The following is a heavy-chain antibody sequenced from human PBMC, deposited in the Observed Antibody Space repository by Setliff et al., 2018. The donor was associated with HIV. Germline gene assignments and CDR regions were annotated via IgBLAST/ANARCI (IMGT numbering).Heavy chain of an antibody. V-gene: IGHV1-18*01. J-gene: IGHJ4*02. CDR3: AYRRGGWELRV. D-gene: IGHD1-26*01. Sequence: ASVKVSCKASGYSPGNYGIAWVRQARGQGLEWLGWVSVNTGDVFYAQTFQGRVTMTADASTGTVHMDLRGLTFDDSAIYFCAYRRGGWELRVWGQGTSVTVSS. CDR2: VSVNTGDV. CDR1: GYSPGNYG.